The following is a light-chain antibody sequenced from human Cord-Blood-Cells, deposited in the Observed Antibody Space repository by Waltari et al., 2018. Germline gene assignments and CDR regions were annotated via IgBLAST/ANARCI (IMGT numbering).Light chain of an antibody. Sequence: DIQMTQSPSSLSASVGDRVTITCRASQSISSYLNWYQQKPGKAPKLLIYAASSLQSGVPSRFSDSGSGTDFTLTISSLQPEYCATCYCQHSYSTPLYRCSQATK. CDR1: QSISSY. J-gene: IGKJ2*03. CDR3: QHSYSTPLYR. CDR2: AAS. V-gene: IGKV1-39*01.